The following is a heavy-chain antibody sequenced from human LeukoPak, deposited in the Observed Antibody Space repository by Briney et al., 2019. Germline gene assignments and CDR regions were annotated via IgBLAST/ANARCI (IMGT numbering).Heavy chain of an antibody. CDR3: ARTPRYCSSTSCYDDWFDP. V-gene: IGHV3-21*01. CDR1: GFTFSSYS. J-gene: IGHJ5*02. D-gene: IGHD2-2*01. Sequence: GSLRLSCAASGFTFSSYSMNWVRQAPGKGLEWVSSISSSSSYIYYADSVKGRFTISRDNAKNSLYLQMNSLRAEDTAVYYCARTPRYCSSTSCYDDWFDPWGQGTLVTVSS. CDR2: ISSSSSYI.